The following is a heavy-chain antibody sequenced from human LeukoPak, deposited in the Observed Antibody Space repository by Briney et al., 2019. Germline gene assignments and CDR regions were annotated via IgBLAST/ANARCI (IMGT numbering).Heavy chain of an antibody. Sequence: PVKVSCKASGYTFTSYDISWVRQAPGQGLEWMGGIIPIFGTANYAQKFQGRVTITADESTSTAYMELSSLRSEDTAVYYCARADYYDSSGYSIYFDYWGQGTLVTVSS. V-gene: IGHV1-69*13. D-gene: IGHD3-22*01. CDR1: GYTFTSYD. J-gene: IGHJ4*02. CDR3: ARADYYDSSGYSIYFDY. CDR2: IIPIFGTA.